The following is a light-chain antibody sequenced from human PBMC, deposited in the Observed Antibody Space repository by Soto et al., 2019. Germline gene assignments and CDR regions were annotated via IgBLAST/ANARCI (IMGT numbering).Light chain of an antibody. Sequence: QSALTQPPSVSGSPGPSVTISCTGTSSDVGAYNFVSWYQQYPGKAPKLIIFDVSARPSGVPDRFSGSKSGNTASLTISGRKADDEADYYCCSYAGTYSPVLGGGTKLTVL. CDR2: DVS. CDR1: SSDVGAYNF. CDR3: CSYAGTYSPV. V-gene: IGLV2-11*01. J-gene: IGLJ2*01.